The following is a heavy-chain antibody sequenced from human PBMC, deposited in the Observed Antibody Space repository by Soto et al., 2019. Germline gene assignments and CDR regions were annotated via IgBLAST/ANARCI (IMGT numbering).Heavy chain of an antibody. CDR2: ISSSSTYI. CDR1: GFTFSSYT. Sequence: EVQVVESGGGLVTPGGSLRLSCAASGFTFSSYTMNWVRQAPGKGLEWVSSISSSSTYIYYAVSVKGRFTISRDNVKNSLYLQMNSVRAEDTAVYFCARFTHSSTGYTSRSYFDYWGQGTLVTVSS. V-gene: IGHV3-21*01. D-gene: IGHD6-13*01. CDR3: ARFTHSSTGYTSRSYFDY. J-gene: IGHJ4*02.